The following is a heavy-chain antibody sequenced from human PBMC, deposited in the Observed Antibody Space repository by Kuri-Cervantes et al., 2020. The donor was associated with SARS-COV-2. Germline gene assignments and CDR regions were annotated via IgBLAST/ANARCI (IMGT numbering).Heavy chain of an antibody. CDR1: GSTFSSYA. V-gene: IGHV1-69*05. D-gene: IGHD6-6*01. CDR2: IIPIFGTA. CDR3: ARGGVWSSSSAEYFQH. Sequence: SVKVSCKASGSTFSSYAISWVRQAPGQGLEWMGGIIPIFGTANYAQKFQGRVTITTGESTSTAYMELSSLRSEDTAVYYCARGGVWSSSSAEYFQHWGQGTLVTVSS. J-gene: IGHJ1*01.